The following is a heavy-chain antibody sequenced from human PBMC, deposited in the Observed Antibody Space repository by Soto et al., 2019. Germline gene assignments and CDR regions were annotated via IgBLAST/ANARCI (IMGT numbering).Heavy chain of an antibody. CDR1: GGSISSINW. V-gene: IGHV4-4*02. CDR3: APWGVTATTPDF. D-gene: IGHD4-17*01. Sequence: QVQLQESGPGLVKPSGTLSLTCAVSGGSISSINWWSWVRQPPGKGLEWIGEIYHSGITNYNPSLKSRVNRSVDTAKNQVSLKRSCVAAAFTAVCYCAPWGVTATTPDFWGQGTLVTVSS. J-gene: IGHJ4*02. CDR2: IYHSGIT.